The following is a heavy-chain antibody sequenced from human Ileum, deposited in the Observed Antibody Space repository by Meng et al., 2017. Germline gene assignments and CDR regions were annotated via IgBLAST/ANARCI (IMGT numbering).Heavy chain of an antibody. J-gene: IGHJ4*02. Sequence: ESLKISCAASGFTFSSYAMSWVRQAPGKGLEWVSGLSGSGGSTYYADSVKGRFTISRDSSKNTLYMQMNSLRAEDTAVYYCAKEYGSSFRGRFDYWGQGTLVTVSS. CDR3: AKEYGSSFRGRFDY. CDR1: GFTFSSYA. CDR2: LSGSGGST. V-gene: IGHV3-23*01. D-gene: IGHD2-2*01.